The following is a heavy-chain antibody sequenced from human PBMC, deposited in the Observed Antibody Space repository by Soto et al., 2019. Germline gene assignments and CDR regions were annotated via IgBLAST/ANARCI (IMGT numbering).Heavy chain of an antibody. J-gene: IGHJ6*02. D-gene: IGHD3-3*01. CDR1: GGTFSSYA. CDR3: ARDKVGTIFGVVLYMDV. CDR2: IIPIFGTA. Sequence: SVKVSCKASGGTFSSYAISWVRQAPGQGLEWMGGIIPIFGTANYAQKFQGRVTITADESTSTAYMELSSLRSEDTAVYYCARDKVGTIFGVVLYMDVWGQGTTVTVAS. V-gene: IGHV1-69*13.